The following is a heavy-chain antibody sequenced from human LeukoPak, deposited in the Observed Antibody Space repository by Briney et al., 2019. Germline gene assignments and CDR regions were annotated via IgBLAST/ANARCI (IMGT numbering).Heavy chain of an antibody. CDR1: GMTFERHG. D-gene: IGHD3-3*01. CDR3: IKDTIFTVDPFDY. J-gene: IGHJ4*02. CDR2: IKYDGSRT. V-gene: IGHV3-30*02. Sequence: GGSLRLSCVVSGMTFERHGMHWVRQPPGMGLEWLAFIKYDGSRTDYEDSVQGRFTVSRDNSKNTLYLEMNSLRLEDTAVYYCIKDTIFTVDPFDYWGQGTLVTVSS.